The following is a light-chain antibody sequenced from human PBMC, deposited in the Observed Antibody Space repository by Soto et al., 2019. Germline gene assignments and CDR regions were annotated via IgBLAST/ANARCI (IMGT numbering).Light chain of an antibody. CDR1: QNIDSY. J-gene: IGKJ5*01. V-gene: IGKV1-5*03. CDR2: KAS. CDR3: QQYHAYSIT. Sequence: DIQMTQSPSALSASVGDRVTITCRASQNIDSYLAWYQQKPGKAPKVLIYKASTLASGVPSRFSGSGSGTDFTLSISSLQPDDFATYCCQQYHAYSITFGQGTRLEI.